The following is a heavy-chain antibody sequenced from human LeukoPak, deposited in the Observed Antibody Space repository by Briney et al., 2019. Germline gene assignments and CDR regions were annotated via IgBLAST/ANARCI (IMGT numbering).Heavy chain of an antibody. CDR2: IHSSGST. CDR3: ARGGSSGSYLHWIDP. CDR1: GGSISSYY. Sequence: PSETLSLTCTVSGGSISSYYWNWIRQPPGKGLEWIGYIHSSGSTNYNPSLKSRVTISVDTSKNQFSLKLSSVTAADTAVYYCARGGSSGSYLHWIDPWGQGTLVTVSS. J-gene: IGHJ5*02. D-gene: IGHD3-10*01. V-gene: IGHV4-59*01.